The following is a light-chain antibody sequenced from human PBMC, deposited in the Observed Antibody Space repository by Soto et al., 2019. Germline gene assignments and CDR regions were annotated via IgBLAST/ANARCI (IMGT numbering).Light chain of an antibody. CDR3: QQYYNWYT. J-gene: IGKJ2*01. CDR2: GAS. CDR1: QSVDTK. V-gene: IGKV3-15*01. Sequence: ETVMTQSPATLSVSLGERVTLSCRASQSVDTKLAWYQHKPGQAPRPLIYGASTRATGIPARFSGSGSGTEFTLTISGLQSEDFAVYFCQQYYNWYTYGQGTKLESK.